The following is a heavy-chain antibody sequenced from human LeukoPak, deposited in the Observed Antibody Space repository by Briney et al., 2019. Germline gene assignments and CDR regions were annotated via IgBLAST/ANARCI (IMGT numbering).Heavy chain of an antibody. J-gene: IGHJ4*02. CDR1: GYSISSGFY. Sequence: SETLSLTCSVSGYSISSGFYWGWIRQPPGKGLEWIGSIFHSGSTYYHPSLKSRVTISLDTSKNQFSLKLSSVTAADTAMYYCAKSGGYGLIDYWGQGTLVTVSS. CDR2: IFHSGST. D-gene: IGHD1-26*01. V-gene: IGHV4-38-2*02. CDR3: AKSGGYGLIDY.